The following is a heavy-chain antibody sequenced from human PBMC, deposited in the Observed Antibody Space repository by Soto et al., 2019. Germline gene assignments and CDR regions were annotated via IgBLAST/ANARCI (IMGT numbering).Heavy chain of an antibody. D-gene: IGHD6-13*01. CDR2: INHSGST. V-gene: IGHV4-34*01. CDR1: GRSFSGYY. CDR3: ARGLRGYSSSWSGTWFNP. J-gene: IGHJ5*02. Sequence: SETLSLTCAVYGRSFSGYYWSWIRRPPGKGMEWIGEINHSGSTNYNPSLKSRVTISVDTSKNQFSLKLSSVTAADTAVYYTARGLRGYSSSWSGTWFNPWGQGTLVTVSS.